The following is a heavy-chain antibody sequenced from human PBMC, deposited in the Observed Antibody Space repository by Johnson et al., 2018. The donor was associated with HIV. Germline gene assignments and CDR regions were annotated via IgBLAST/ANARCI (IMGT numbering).Heavy chain of an antibody. CDR2: IKSKTDGGTT. J-gene: IGHJ3*02. CDR1: GFTFSNAW. Sequence: VQLVESGGGLVKPGGYLRLSCATSGFTFSNAWMSWVRQAPGKGLEWVGRIKSKTDGGTTDYADSVKGRFTISRDNSKNTLYLQMNSLRAEDTALYYCARIKYYYDSSGYYREARGAFDIWGQGTRVTVSS. CDR3: ARIKYYYDSSGYYREARGAFDI. D-gene: IGHD3-22*01. V-gene: IGHV3-15*01.